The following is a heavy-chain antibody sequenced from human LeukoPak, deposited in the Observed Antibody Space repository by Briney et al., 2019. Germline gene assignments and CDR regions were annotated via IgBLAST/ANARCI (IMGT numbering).Heavy chain of an antibody. Sequence: GGSLRLSCAASGFTVSSNYMSWVRQAPGKGLEWVSVIYSGGSTYYADSVKGRFTISRDNSKNTLYLQMNSLRAEDTALYYCAKDGAGYYYGMDVWGQGTTVTVSS. CDR1: GFTVSSNY. CDR2: IYSGGST. J-gene: IGHJ6*02. V-gene: IGHV3-53*01. CDR3: AKDGAGYYYGMDV. D-gene: IGHD4/OR15-4a*01.